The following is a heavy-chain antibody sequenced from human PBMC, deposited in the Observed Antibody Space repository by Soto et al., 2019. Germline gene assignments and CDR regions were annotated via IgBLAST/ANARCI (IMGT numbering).Heavy chain of an antibody. CDR1: GGTFSSYT. V-gene: IGHV1-69*08. CDR2: IIPILGIA. D-gene: IGHD6-13*01. CDR3: ARERIAAAGTRFDP. J-gene: IGHJ5*02. Sequence: QVQLVQSGAEVKKPGSSVKVSCKASGGTFSSYTISWVRQAPGQGLEWMGRIIPILGIANYAQKFQGRVTITAEKSTSTANMELSSLRSEDTAVYYCARERIAAAGTRFDPWGQGTLVTVSS.